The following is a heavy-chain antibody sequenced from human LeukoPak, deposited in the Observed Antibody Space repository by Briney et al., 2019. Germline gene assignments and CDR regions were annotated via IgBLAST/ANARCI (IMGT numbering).Heavy chain of an antibody. D-gene: IGHD1-26*01. CDR3: ARDRRVGVTTLAY. V-gene: IGHV1-18*01. J-gene: IGHJ4*02. CDR1: GYAFTSYG. CDR2: ISAYNGNT. Sequence: AASVKVSCKASGYAFTSYGISWVRQAPGQGLEWMGWISAYNGNTNYAQKLQGRATMTTDTPTSTAYMELRSLRSDDTAVYYCARDRRVGVTTLAYWGQGTLVTVSS.